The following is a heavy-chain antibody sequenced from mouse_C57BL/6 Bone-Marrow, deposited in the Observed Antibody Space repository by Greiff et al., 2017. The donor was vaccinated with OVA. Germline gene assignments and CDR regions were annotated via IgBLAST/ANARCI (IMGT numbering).Heavy chain of an antibody. CDR1: GFTFSSYA. J-gene: IGHJ3*01. Sequence: EVKLVESGEGLVKPGGSLKLSCAASGFTFSSYAMSWVRQTPEKRLEWVAYISSGGDYIYYADTVKGRFIISRDNARNTLYLQMSSLKSEDTAMYYCTRDRRGVTGTIDYWGQGTMVTVSA. V-gene: IGHV5-9-1*02. CDR3: TRDRRGVTGTIDY. D-gene: IGHD4-1*01. CDR2: ISSGGDYI.